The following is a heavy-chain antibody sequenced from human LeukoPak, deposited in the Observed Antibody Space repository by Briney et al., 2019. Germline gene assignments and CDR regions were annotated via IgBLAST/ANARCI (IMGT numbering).Heavy chain of an antibody. V-gene: IGHV4-59*01. D-gene: IGHD3-10*01. CDR1: GGSISSYY. J-gene: IGHJ5*02. CDR2: IYYNGNT. Sequence: SETLSLTCTVSGGSISSYYWSWIRQPPGKGLEWIGYIYYNGNTNYNPSLKSRVTMSVDTSKNLFSLKLSSVTAADTAIYYCARGGYYGSGNDFRFDPWGQGTLVTVSS. CDR3: ARGGYYGSGNDFRFDP.